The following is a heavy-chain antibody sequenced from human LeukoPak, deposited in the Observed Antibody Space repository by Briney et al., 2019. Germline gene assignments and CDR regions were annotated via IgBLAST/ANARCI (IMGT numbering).Heavy chain of an antibody. V-gene: IGHV4-34*01. CDR1: GGSFSGYY. J-gene: IGHJ4*02. CDR2: INHSGST. D-gene: IGHD6-19*01. CDR3: ASRIAVAVPFDY. Sequence: SETLSLTCAVYGGSFSGYYWSWIRQPPGKGLEWIGEINHSGSTNYNPSLKSRVTISVDTSKNQFSLKLSSVTAADTAVYYCASRIAVAVPFDYWGQGTLVTVSS.